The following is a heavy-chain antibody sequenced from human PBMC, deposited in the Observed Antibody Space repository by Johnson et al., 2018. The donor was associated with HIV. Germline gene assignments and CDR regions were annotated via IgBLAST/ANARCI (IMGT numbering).Heavy chain of an antibody. CDR3: ARDATSILWFREVGRDAFDI. V-gene: IGHV3-33*01. Sequence: HVQLVESGGGVVQPGTSLRLSCAASGFTFSSYGIHWVRQAPGKGLEWVAFIRYDGSNKYYADSVKGRFTISRDNSKNTLYLQMNSLRAEDTAVYYCARDATSILWFREVGRDAFDIWGQGTMVTVSS. CDR2: IRYDGSNK. J-gene: IGHJ3*02. CDR1: GFTFSSYG. D-gene: IGHD3-10*01.